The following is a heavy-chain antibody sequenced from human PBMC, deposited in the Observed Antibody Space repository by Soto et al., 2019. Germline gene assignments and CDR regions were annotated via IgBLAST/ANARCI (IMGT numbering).Heavy chain of an antibody. D-gene: IGHD6-13*01. Sequence: PCETLSLTFAVYGGSFSGYYWSWIRQPPGKGLEWLGEINHSGSTNYNPSLTSRVTISVDTSKNPFSLKLSSVTAADAAVYYCARGRRRSPGYSSSWAYYYYGMDVWGQGTT. V-gene: IGHV4-34*01. CDR2: INHSGST. CDR1: GGSFSGYY. J-gene: IGHJ6*02. CDR3: ARGRRRSPGYSSSWAYYYYGMDV.